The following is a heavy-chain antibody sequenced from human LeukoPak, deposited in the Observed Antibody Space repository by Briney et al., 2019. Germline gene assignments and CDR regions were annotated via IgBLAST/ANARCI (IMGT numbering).Heavy chain of an antibody. V-gene: IGHV3-30-3*01. J-gene: IGHJ4*02. Sequence: GGSLRLSCAASVFTFSAYPIHWVRQAPGKGLEWVEVISYDGSNKYYADSVKGRFTISRDSSKNTLYLQMNSLRAEDTAVYYCARDPSSELPLDYWGQGTLVTVSS. CDR1: VFTFSAYP. D-gene: IGHD1-26*01. CDR3: ARDPSSELPLDY. CDR2: ISYDGSNK.